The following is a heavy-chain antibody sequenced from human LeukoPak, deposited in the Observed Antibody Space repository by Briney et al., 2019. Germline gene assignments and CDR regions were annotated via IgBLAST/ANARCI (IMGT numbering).Heavy chain of an antibody. J-gene: IGHJ4*02. CDR2: ISWNSGSI. CDR3: AKDIASVGIAVAVFDY. Sequence: PGGSLRLSCAASGFTFDDYAMHWVRQAPGKGLEWVSGISWNSGSIGYADSVKGRFTISRDNAKNSLYLQMNSPRAEDTALYYCAKDIASVGIAVAVFDYWGQGTLVTVSS. V-gene: IGHV3-9*01. D-gene: IGHD6-19*01. CDR1: GFTFDDYA.